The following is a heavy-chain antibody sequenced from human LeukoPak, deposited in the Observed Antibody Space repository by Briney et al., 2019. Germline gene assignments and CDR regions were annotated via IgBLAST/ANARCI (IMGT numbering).Heavy chain of an antibody. CDR2: INPSGGST. V-gene: IGHV1-46*01. CDR1: GCTFTSYY. J-gene: IGHJ6*03. Sequence: ASVKVSCKASGCTFTSYYMHWVRQAPGQGLEWMGIINPSGGSTSYAQKFQGRVTMTRDTSTSTVYMELSSLRSEDTAVYYCASRGRGYSGYAPVFDYYYYYYMDVWGKGTTVTVSS. D-gene: IGHD5-12*01. CDR3: ASRGRGYSGYAPVFDYYYYYYMDV.